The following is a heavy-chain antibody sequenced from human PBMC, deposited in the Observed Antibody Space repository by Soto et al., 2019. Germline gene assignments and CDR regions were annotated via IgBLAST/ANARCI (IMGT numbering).Heavy chain of an antibody. Sequence: GASVKVSCKASGYTFTSYDINWVRQATGQGLEWMGWMNPNSGNTGYAQKFQGRVTMTRNTSISTAYMELSSLRSEDTAVYYCATARPDNTGYYYYYMDVWGKGTTVTVS. V-gene: IGHV1-8*01. CDR2: MNPNSGNT. CDR3: ATARPDNTGYYYYYMDV. D-gene: IGHD2-15*01. J-gene: IGHJ6*03. CDR1: GYTFTSYD.